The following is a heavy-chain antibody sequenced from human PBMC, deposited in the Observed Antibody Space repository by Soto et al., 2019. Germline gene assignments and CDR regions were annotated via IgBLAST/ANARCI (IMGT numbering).Heavy chain of an antibody. Sequence: QVQLQESGPGLVKPSETLSLTCTVSGDSFSSFYWTWMRQPPGKGLEWIGHIYYSGSTNYNPSLTXXVXIXXDTSKNQFSLKLSSVTAADTAVYYCARGAPETFEYWGQGTLVTVSS. V-gene: IGHV4-59*01. CDR2: IYYSGST. CDR1: GDSFSSFY. J-gene: IGHJ4*02. CDR3: ARGAPETFEY.